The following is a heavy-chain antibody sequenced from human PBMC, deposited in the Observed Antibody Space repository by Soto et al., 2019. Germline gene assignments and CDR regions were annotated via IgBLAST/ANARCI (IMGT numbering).Heavy chain of an antibody. CDR3: ARDPRYCSGGSCDGMDV. Sequence: PSATLSVTCAVSGGSISSGGYSWIWILQPPGKGLEWIGYIYHSGSTYYNPSLKSRVTISVDRSKNQFSLKLSSVTAADTAVYYCARDPRYCSGGSCDGMDVWGQGTTVTSP. D-gene: IGHD2-15*01. V-gene: IGHV4-30-2*01. J-gene: IGHJ6*02. CDR1: GGSISSGGYS. CDR2: IYHSGST.